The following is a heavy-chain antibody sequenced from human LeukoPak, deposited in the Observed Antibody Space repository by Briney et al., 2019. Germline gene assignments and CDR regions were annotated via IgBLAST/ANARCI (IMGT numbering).Heavy chain of an antibody. CDR3: AKIGAVAGTDY. CDR1: GFTFSSYS. D-gene: IGHD6-19*01. V-gene: IGHV3-9*01. J-gene: IGHJ4*02. Sequence: PGGSLRLSCAASGFTFSSYSMNWVRQAPGKGLEWVSGISWNSGSIGYADYVKGRFTISRDNAKNSLYLQMNSLRAEDTALYYCAKIGAVAGTDYWGQGTLVTVSS. CDR2: ISWNSGSI.